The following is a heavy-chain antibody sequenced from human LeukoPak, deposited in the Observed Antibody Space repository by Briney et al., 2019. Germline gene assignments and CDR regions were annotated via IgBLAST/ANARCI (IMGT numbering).Heavy chain of an antibody. V-gene: IGHV4-59*01. J-gene: IGHJ5*02. CDR1: GGSISSYY. CDR2: IYYSGST. CDR3: ARAPTARNWFGP. Sequence: PSETLSLTCTVSGGSISSYYWSWIRQPPGKGLEWIGYIYYSGSTNYNPSLESRVTISVDTSKNQFSLKLSSVTAADTAVYYCARAPTARNWFGPWGQGTLVTVSS.